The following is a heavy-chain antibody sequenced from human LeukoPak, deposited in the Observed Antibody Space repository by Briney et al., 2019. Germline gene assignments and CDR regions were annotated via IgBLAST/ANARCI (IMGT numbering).Heavy chain of an antibody. CDR3: ARVIAAAGTDY. CDR2: IYYSGNT. CDR1: GGSVSSGGYY. Sequence: SETLSLTCTVSGGSVSSGGYYWSWIRQHPGKGLEWIGYIYYSGNTYYNPSLKSRVTISVDTSKNQFSLKLSSVTAADTAVCYCARVIAAAGTDYWGQGTLVTVSS. J-gene: IGHJ4*02. V-gene: IGHV4-31*03. D-gene: IGHD6-13*01.